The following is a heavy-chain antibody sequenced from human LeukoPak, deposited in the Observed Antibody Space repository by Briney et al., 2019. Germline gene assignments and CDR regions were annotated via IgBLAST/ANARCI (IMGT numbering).Heavy chain of an antibody. CDR1: GGSFSGYY. D-gene: IGHD6-13*01. CDR3: ARARMYSSSWSDDRLGTFKYFQH. V-gene: IGHV4-34*01. J-gene: IGHJ1*01. CDR2: INHSGST. Sequence: PSETLSLTCAVYGGSFSGYYWSWIRQPPGKGLEWIGEINHSGSTNYNPSLKSRVTISVDTSKNQFSLKLSSVTAADTAVYYCARARMYSSSWSDDRLGTFKYFQHWGQGTLVTVSS.